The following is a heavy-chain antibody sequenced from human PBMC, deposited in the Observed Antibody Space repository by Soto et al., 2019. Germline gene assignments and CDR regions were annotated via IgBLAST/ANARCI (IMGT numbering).Heavy chain of an antibody. V-gene: IGHV3-21*01. CDR3: AKDSGCVNNACAYDP. D-gene: IGHD1-20*01. CDR2: ISRGSDYI. J-gene: IGHJ5*02. Sequence: GGSLRLSCAASGFIFSDYTMNWVRHAPGKGLEWVSSISRGSDYIFYADSVKGRFTISRDNARNSLYLQMSSLRAEDTAVYYCAKDSGCVNNACAYDPWGQGTLVTVSS. CDR1: GFIFSDYT.